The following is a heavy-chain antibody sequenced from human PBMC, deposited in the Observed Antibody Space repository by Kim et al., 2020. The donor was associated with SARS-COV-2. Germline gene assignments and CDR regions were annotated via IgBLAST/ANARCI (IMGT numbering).Heavy chain of an antibody. D-gene: IGHD3-22*01. V-gene: IGHV3-11*04. J-gene: IGHJ4*02. Sequence: VKGRFTISRDNAKNSLYLQMNGRRAEDTAVYYCARDGYDSSGYYYQYFDYWGQGTLVTVSS. CDR3: ARDGYDSSGYYYQYFDY.